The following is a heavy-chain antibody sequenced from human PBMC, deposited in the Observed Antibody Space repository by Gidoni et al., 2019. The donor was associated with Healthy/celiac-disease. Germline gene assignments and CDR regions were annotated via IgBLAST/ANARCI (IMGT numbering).Heavy chain of an antibody. CDR2: ISSSSSTI. J-gene: IGHJ2*01. D-gene: IGHD3-16*01. CDR1: GFTFSSYS. CDR3: PRDWGGDWYFDL. V-gene: IGHV3-48*02. Sequence: EVQLVESGGGLVQPGGSLRLSCAASGFTFSSYSMNWVRQAPGKGLEWVSYISSSSSTIYSADSGKVRFTISIDNANNPLYLQMNSLRDEDTAVYYCPRDWGGDWYFDLWGRGTLVTVPS.